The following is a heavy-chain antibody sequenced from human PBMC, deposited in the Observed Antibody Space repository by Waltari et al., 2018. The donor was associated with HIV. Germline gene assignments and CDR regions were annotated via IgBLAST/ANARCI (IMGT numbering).Heavy chain of an antibody. V-gene: IGHV3-48*03. Sequence: EVQLVESGGGLVQPGGSLRLSCAASGFTFSSYEMNWVRQAPGKGLEWVSYISSSCSTIYYADSVKCRFTISRDNAKNSLYLQMNSLRAEDTAVYYCARDFYDILTGPYYFDYWGQGTLVTVSS. CDR1: GFTFSSYE. CDR2: ISSSCSTI. J-gene: IGHJ4*02. D-gene: IGHD3-9*01. CDR3: ARDFYDILTGPYYFDY.